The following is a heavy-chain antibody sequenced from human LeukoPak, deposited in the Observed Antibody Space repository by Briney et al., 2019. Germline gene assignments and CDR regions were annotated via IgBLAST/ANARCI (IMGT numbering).Heavy chain of an antibody. V-gene: IGHV3-64*01. CDR2: ISSNGGST. Sequence: GGSLRLSCAASGFTFSSYAMHWVRQAPGKGLEYVSAISSNGGSTYYAKSVKGRFTISRDNSKNTLYLQMGSLRAEDMAVYYCARSKVPYSSSWDFDYWGQGTLVTVSS. D-gene: IGHD6-13*01. J-gene: IGHJ4*02. CDR3: ARSKVPYSSSWDFDY. CDR1: GFTFSSYA.